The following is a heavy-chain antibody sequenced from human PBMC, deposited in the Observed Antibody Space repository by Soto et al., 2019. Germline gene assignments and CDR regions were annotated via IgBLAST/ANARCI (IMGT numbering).Heavy chain of an antibody. CDR3: ARDPSSGWYFDY. D-gene: IGHD6-19*01. V-gene: IGHV3-66*01. CDR2: IYSGGST. CDR1: GFTVSLNY. Sequence: VQLVESGGGLVQPGGSLRLSCAASGFTVSLNYMSWVRQAPGKGLEWVSVIYSGGSTYYADSVKGRFTISRDNSKNTLYLQLNSLRAEDTAVYYCARDPSSGWYFDYWGQGTLLTVSS. J-gene: IGHJ4*02.